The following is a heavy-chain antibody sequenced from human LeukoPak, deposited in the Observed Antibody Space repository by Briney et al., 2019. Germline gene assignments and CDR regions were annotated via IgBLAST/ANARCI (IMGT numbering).Heavy chain of an antibody. CDR3: GKTDIYFNPIDY. D-gene: IGHD3-9*01. Sequence: SETLSLTCAVSGXSISSSEWWIWVRQPPGQGLEWIGEIHRAGRTRYNPSLKSRVTISMDYSKNQFSLKLTSVTAADTAIYYCGKTDIYFNPIDYWGPGSLVTVSS. J-gene: IGHJ4*02. V-gene: IGHV4/OR15-8*02. CDR2: IHRAGRT. CDR1: GXSISSSEW.